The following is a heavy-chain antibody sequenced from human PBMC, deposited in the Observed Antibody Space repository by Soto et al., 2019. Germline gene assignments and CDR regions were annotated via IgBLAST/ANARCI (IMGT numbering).Heavy chain of an antibody. CDR1: GGTFSSYA. V-gene: IGHV1-69*05. D-gene: IGHD6-19*01. J-gene: IGHJ4*02. CDR3: ARDRIAVAGIGALRNYYFDY. CDR2: IIPSFGTT. Sequence: GASVKVSCKASGGTFSSYAISWVRQAPGQGLEWMGGIIPSFGTTNYSQKFQGRVTITRDASTSTAYMELSSLRSEDTAVYYCARDRIAVAGIGALRNYYFDYWGQGTLVTVSS.